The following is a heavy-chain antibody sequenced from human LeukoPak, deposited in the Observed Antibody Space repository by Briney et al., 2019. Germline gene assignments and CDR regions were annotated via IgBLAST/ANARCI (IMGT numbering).Heavy chain of an antibody. CDR3: ARGGSYDYVWGSYRFDAFDI. J-gene: IGHJ3*02. Sequence: SETLSLTCTVSGGSISSGDYYWSWIRQPPGKGLEWIGYIYYSGSTNYNPSLKSRVTISVDTSKNQFSLKLSSVTAADTAVYYCARGGSYDYVWGSYRFDAFDIWGQGTMVTVSS. CDR1: GGSISSGDYY. CDR2: IYYSGST. V-gene: IGHV4-61*08. D-gene: IGHD3-16*02.